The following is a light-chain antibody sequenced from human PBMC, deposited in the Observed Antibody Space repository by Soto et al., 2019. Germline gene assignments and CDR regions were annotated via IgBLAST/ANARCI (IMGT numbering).Light chain of an antibody. V-gene: IGKV3D-20*02. CDR1: QSVSSSD. CDR3: QQRSNWPLIT. Sequence: EIVLTQSPGTLSLSPGERATLSCRASQSVSSSDLAWYQQKPGQAPRLLIYGASSRATGIPDRFSGSGSGTDFTLTISSLEPEDFAVYYCQQRSNWPLITFGQGTRLEIK. CDR2: GAS. J-gene: IGKJ5*01.